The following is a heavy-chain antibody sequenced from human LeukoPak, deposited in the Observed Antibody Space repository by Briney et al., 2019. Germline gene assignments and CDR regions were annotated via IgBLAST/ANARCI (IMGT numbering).Heavy chain of an antibody. J-gene: IGHJ4*02. V-gene: IGHV5-51*01. Sequence: GESLKISCKGSGYSFTNYWIGWVRQMPGKGLEWMGIIYPADSNIRYSPSFQGQVTISVDKSISTAYLQWSSLKASDTAVYYCATGRYCSGGTCYSSLDFWGQGTLVTVSS. CDR3: ATGRYCSGGTCYSSLDF. CDR2: IYPADSNI. D-gene: IGHD2-15*01. CDR1: GYSFTNYW.